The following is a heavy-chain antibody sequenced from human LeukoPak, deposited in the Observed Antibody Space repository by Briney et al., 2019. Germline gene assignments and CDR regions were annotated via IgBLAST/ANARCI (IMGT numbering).Heavy chain of an antibody. D-gene: IGHD1-1*01. CDR3: ATWIGPG. CDR1: GDSITSGSYY. J-gene: IGHJ4*02. CDR2: IYYSGST. Sequence: SETLSLTCTVSGDSITSGSYYWGWIRQPPGKGLEWIGYIYYSGSTYYNPSLKSRVTISVDTSKNQFSLKLSSVTAADTAVYYCATWIGPGWGQGTLVTVSS. V-gene: IGHV4-30-4*08.